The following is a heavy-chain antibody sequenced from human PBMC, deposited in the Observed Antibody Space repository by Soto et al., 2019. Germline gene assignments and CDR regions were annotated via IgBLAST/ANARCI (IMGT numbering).Heavy chain of an antibody. CDR1: GFTFSDYY. CDR2: ISNSGHAI. Sequence: LRLSCVASGFTFSDYYMSWIRQAPWKGLEWVSYISNSGHAIYYADSVKGRFTVSRDNSNNSMSLQMDSLRADDTAIYYCARDARYASSSYGFDVWGQGTTVTVSS. V-gene: IGHV3-11*01. D-gene: IGHD6-13*01. CDR3: ARDARYASSSYGFDV. J-gene: IGHJ6*02.